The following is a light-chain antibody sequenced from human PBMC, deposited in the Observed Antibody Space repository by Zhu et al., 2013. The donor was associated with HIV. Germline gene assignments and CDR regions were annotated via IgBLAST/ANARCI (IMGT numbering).Light chain of an antibody. CDR3: QQYNSYYK. Sequence: DIQMTQSPSSLSASVRDRVSITCRTSQNISRYLNWYEQKPGKAPKLLIYAASSLQSGVPSRFSGSGSGTDFTLAISSLQPDDFATYYCQQYNSYYKFGQGTKLEIK. V-gene: IGKV1-39*01. J-gene: IGKJ2*01. CDR1: QNISRY. CDR2: AAS.